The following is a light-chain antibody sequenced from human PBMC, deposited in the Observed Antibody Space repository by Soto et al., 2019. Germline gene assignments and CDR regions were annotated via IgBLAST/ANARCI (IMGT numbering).Light chain of an antibody. Sequence: SYELTQPPSVSVAPGQTAIITCGGTNIGSKSVHWYQQKPGQAPVLVVYDDSDRPSGIPERFSGSNSGNTATLTISRVEAGDEADYYCQVWDSSSDHVVFGGGTKLTVL. CDR2: DDS. CDR1: NIGSKS. CDR3: QVWDSSSDHVV. V-gene: IGLV3-21*02. J-gene: IGLJ2*01.